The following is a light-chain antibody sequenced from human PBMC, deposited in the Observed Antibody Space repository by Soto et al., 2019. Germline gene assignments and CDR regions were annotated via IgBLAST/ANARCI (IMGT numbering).Light chain of an antibody. J-gene: IGKJ1*01. CDR3: MQSLQTPT. Sequence: DLVMTQSPLSLPVTPGEPASISCRSSQSLLYSNGYNYLDWYLQKPGQSPQLLIYLGSNRVSGVPDRFSGSGSGTDFTLKISRVEAEDVGVYYCMQSLQTPTFGQGTKVEIK. V-gene: IGKV2-28*01. CDR1: QSLLYSNGYNY. CDR2: LGS.